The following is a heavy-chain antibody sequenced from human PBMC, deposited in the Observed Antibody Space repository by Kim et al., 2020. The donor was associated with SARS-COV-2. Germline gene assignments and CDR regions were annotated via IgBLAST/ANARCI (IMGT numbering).Heavy chain of an antibody. Sequence: ASVKVSCKASGYTFTSYAMNWVRQAPGQGLEWMGWINTNTGNPTYAQGFTGRFVFSLDTSVSTAYLQISSLKAEDTAVYYCARESPSGLGYYYGMDVWGQGTTVTVSS. CDR3: ARESPSGLGYYYGMDV. D-gene: IGHD3-10*01. CDR1: GYTFTSYA. J-gene: IGHJ6*02. V-gene: IGHV7-4-1*02. CDR2: INTNTGNP.